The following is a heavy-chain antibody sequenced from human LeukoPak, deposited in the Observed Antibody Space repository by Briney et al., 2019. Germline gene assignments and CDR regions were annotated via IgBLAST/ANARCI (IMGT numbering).Heavy chain of an antibody. CDR1: GVSISSNNW. CDR3: ARVNINNWHSCDY. Sequence: PSETLSLTCAVSGVSISSNNWWGWVRQPPGKGLEWIGEIYHSGSPNYNPSLKSRVTISVDKSRNHFSLNLGSVTAADTAVYYCARVNINNWHSCDYWGQGTLVTVSS. J-gene: IGHJ4*02. CDR2: IYHSGSP. D-gene: IGHD1-1*01. V-gene: IGHV4-4*02.